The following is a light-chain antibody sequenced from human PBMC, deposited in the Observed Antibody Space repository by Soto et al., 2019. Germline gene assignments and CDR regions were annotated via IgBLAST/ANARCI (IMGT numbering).Light chain of an antibody. CDR1: QGVTTN. CDR3: QQYNNWPYS. J-gene: IGKJ5*01. Sequence: ERVMTQSPATLSVSQGERATLSCRAGQGVTTNFAWYQQKSGQSPRLLIYDVSIRATGVPARFSGTGSETDFTLTISGLQSEDSTIYFCQQYNNWPYSFGQGTRLAIK. V-gene: IGKV3-15*01. CDR2: DVS.